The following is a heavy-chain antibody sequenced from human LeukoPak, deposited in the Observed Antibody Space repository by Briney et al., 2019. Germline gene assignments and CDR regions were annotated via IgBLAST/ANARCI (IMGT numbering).Heavy chain of an antibody. CDR2: IFDSGAPS. CDR3: TKAVGGGRDAYDI. D-gene: IGHD3-16*01. J-gene: IGHJ3*02. V-gene: IGHV3-23*01. Sequence: PXKGLXXVXSIFDSGAPSYYADSVKGLFTISRDNSGNTFYLQMENLRAEDSATYYCTKAVGGGRDAYDIWGQGTRVIVSS.